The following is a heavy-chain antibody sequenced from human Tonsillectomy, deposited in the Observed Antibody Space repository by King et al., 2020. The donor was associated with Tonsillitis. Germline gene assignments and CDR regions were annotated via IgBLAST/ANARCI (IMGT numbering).Heavy chain of an antibody. CDR3: AREIKFSPAPDVFDI. Sequence: VQLVQSGAEVKKPGASVKVSCKASGYTFPTYGITWVRQAPGQGLEWMGWISAYNGNTKYAQNFRGRVTMTTDTSTSTACMELGSLRSDDTAVYFCAREIKFSPAPDVFDIWGQGTMVTVSS. CDR1: GYTFPTYG. CDR2: ISAYNGNT. V-gene: IGHV1-18*01. J-gene: IGHJ3*02.